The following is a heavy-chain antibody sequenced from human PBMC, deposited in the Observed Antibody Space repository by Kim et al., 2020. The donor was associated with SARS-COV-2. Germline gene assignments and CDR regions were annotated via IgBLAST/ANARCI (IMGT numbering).Heavy chain of an antibody. CDR2: IWASGGST. CDR1: GFTFNTYA. D-gene: IGHD2-15*01. J-gene: IGHJ4*01. CDR3: AKSVVASGGLHGGDY. V-gene: IGHV3-23*01. Sequence: GGSLRLSCAASGFTFNTYAMSWVRQAPGKGLEWVSVIWASGGSTYYADSVKGRFTISRDTSKNTLYLQMNSLRVEDTAVYYCAKSVVASGGLHGGDYWG.